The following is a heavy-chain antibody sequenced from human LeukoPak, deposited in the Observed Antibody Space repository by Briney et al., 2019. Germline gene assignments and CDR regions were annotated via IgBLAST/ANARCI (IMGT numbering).Heavy chain of an antibody. V-gene: IGHV3-20*01. CDR3: ARVIYSGYDWEYYFDY. D-gene: IGHD5-12*01. CDR2: INWNGGST. CDR1: GFTFDDYG. Sequence: AGGSLRLSCAASGFTFDDYGMSWVRQAPGKGLEWVSGINWNGGSTGYADSVKGRFTIPRDNAKNSLYLQMNSLRAEDTALYHCARVIYSGYDWEYYFDYWGQGTLVTVSS. J-gene: IGHJ4*02.